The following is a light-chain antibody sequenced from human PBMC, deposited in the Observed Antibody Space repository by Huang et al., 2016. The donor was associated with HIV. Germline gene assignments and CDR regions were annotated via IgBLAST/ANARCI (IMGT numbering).Light chain of an antibody. CDR2: WAS. V-gene: IGKV4-1*01. CDR3: QQYYTTPYT. CDR1: SNNGNY. J-gene: IGKJ2*01. Sequence: SNNGNYLAWYLQKLGQPPKLLIFWASTRGSGVPGRFSGSGSGSNFTLTISNLQAEDVAVYYCQQYYTTPYTFGQGTKLDIK.